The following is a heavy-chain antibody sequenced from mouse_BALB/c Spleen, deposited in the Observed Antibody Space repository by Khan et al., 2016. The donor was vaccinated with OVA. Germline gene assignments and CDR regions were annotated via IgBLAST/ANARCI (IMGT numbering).Heavy chain of an antibody. CDR2: INPHTGEP. V-gene: IGHV1-20*02. J-gene: IGHJ2*01. Sequence: EVQLQQSGPELVRPGASVKISCKASGYSFTGYFMNWVMQSHGKSLEWIGRINPHTGEPLYNQRFKDKATLSVDASSSTAYLEIRSLASEESTVYYCRRIDRNDFDYWGQGTTVTVSS. CDR1: GYSFTGYF. CDR3: RRIDRNDFDY.